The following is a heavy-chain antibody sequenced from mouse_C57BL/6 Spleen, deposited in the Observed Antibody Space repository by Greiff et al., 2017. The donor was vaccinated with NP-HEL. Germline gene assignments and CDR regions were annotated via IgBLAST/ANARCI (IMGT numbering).Heavy chain of an antibody. CDR1: GYTFTEYT. D-gene: IGHD1-1*01. V-gene: IGHV1-62-2*01. Sequence: VQLQQSGAELVKPGASVKLSCKASGYTFTEYTIHWVKQRSGQGLEWIGWFYPGSGSIKYNEKFKDKATLTADKSSSTVYMELSRLTSEDSAVYFCARHERFSYYYGSSWYFDVWGTGTTVTVSS. J-gene: IGHJ1*03. CDR3: ARHERFSYYYGSSWYFDV. CDR2: FYPGSGSI.